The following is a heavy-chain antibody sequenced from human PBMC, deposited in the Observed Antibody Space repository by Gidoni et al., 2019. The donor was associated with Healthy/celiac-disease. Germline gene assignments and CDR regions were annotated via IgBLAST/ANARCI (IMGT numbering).Heavy chain of an antibody. CDR2: INPNSGGT. CDR3: ARDLGYCSGGSCYPYGMDV. J-gene: IGHJ6*02. Sequence: QVQLVQSGAEVKKPGASVKVSCKASGYTFTGYYMHWVRQAPGQGLEWMGWINPNSGGTNYAQKFQGWVTMTRDTSISTAYMELSRLRSDDTAVYYCARDLGYCSGGSCYPYGMDVWGQGTTVTVSS. V-gene: IGHV1-2*04. D-gene: IGHD2-15*01. CDR1: GYTFTGYY.